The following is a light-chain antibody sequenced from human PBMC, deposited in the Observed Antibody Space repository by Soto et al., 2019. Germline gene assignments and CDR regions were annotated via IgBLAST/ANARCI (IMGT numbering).Light chain of an antibody. CDR3: AAWDERLKGWM. J-gene: IGLJ3*02. V-gene: IGLV1-44*01. Sequence: QSVLIQPPSVSGTPGQRVIISCSGSSSNIGSNSANWYQQLPGTAPGLLIYGDNKRPSRVPDRFSGSKSGTSASLAISGPQSGDEADYYCAAWDERLKGWMFGGGTKLTVL. CDR2: GDN. CDR1: SSNIGSNS.